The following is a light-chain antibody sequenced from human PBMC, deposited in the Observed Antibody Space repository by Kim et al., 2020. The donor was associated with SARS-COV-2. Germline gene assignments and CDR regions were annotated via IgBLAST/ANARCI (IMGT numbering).Light chain of an antibody. V-gene: IGLV3-1*01. CDR2: QDS. Sequence: SYELTQPPSVSVYPGQTASISCSGDKLGDKYACWYQQKPGQSPVLVIYQDSQRPSGIPERFSGSNSGNTATLTISGTQAMDEADYYCQSWDSSTVVFGGGTQLTVL. CDR3: QSWDSSTVV. CDR1: KLGDKY. J-gene: IGLJ2*01.